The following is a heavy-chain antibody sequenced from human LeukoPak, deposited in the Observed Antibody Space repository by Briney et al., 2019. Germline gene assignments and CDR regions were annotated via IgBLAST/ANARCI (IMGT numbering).Heavy chain of an antibody. CDR1: GFTFSSYG. Sequence: GGSLRLSCAASGFTFSSYGMHWVRQAPGKGLEWVAFIRYDGSNKYCADSVKGRFTISRDNSKNTLYLQMNSLRAEDTAVYYCAKEFSPYFWSGYSFFDYWGQGTLVTVSS. V-gene: IGHV3-30*02. J-gene: IGHJ4*02. D-gene: IGHD3-3*01. CDR3: AKEFSPYFWSGYSFFDY. CDR2: IRYDGSNK.